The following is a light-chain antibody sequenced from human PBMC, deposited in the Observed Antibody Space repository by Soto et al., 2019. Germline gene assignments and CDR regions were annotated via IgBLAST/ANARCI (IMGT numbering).Light chain of an antibody. V-gene: IGKV3-11*01. J-gene: IGKJ2*01. CDR2: DAF. Sequence: EIVLTQSPATLSLSPGERATLSCRASQSVSSYLAWYQQKPGQAPRLLIYDAFNRATGIPARFSGSGSGTDFTLTISSLEPEDFAVYYWQQRSNWLLSTLGQGTKLEIK. CDR1: QSVSSY. CDR3: QQRSNWLLST.